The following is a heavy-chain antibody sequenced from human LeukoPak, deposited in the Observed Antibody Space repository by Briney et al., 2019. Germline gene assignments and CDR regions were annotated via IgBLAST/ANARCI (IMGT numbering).Heavy chain of an antibody. Sequence: ASVKVSCKASGYTFNGYYMHWVRQAPGQGLEWMGWINPNSGGTNYAQMFQGRVTMTRDTSISTAYMELSRLRSDDTAVYYCARVWHDYVWGSYRPTTEYYFDYWGQGTLVTVSS. D-gene: IGHD3-16*02. CDR3: ARVWHDYVWGSYRPTTEYYFDY. V-gene: IGHV1-2*02. CDR1: GYTFNGYY. CDR2: INPNSGGT. J-gene: IGHJ4*02.